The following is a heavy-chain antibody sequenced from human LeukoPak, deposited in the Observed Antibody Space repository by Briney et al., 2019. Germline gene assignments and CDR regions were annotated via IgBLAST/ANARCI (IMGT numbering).Heavy chain of an antibody. V-gene: IGHV3-21*01. D-gene: IGHD2-2*01. CDR2: ISSSSSYI. Sequence: PGGSLRLSCAASGLTFSSYSMNWVRQAPGKGLEWVSSISSSSSYIYYADSVKGRFTISRDNAKNSLYLQMNSLRAEDTAVYYCARVGCSSTSCYDYYYYYYMDVWGKGTTVTISS. CDR3: ARVGCSSTSCYDYYYYYYMDV. J-gene: IGHJ6*03. CDR1: GLTFSSYS.